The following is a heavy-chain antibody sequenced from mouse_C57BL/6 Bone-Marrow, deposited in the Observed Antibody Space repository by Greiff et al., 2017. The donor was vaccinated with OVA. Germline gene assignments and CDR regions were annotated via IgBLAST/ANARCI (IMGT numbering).Heavy chain of an antibody. CDR2: IDPENGDT. D-gene: IGHD2-2*01. J-gene: IGHJ1*03. V-gene: IGHV14-4*01. Sequence: EVQLVESGAELVRPGASVKLSCTASGFNIKDDYMHWVKQRPEQGLEWIGWIDPENGDTEYASKFQGKATITADTSSNTAYLQLSSLTSEDTAVYYCTTVYYGYDDGWYFDVWGTGTTVTVSS. CDR1: GFNIKDDY. CDR3: TTVYYGYDDGWYFDV.